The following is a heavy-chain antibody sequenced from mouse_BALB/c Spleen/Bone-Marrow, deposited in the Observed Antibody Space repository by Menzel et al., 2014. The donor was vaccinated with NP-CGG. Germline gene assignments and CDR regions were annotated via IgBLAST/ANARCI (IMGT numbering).Heavy chain of an antibody. Sequence: VQLKESGGGLVQPGGSLKLSCAASGFDFSSYWMSWVRQAPGKGLEWIGEINPDSNTINYTPSLKEKFIISRDNAKKTLYLQMSKVRSEDTALYYCARMGHYGWFAYWGQGTLVTVSA. CDR1: GFDFSSYW. CDR2: INPDSNTI. J-gene: IGHJ3*01. CDR3: ARMGHYGWFAY. D-gene: IGHD1-1*01. V-gene: IGHV4-1*02.